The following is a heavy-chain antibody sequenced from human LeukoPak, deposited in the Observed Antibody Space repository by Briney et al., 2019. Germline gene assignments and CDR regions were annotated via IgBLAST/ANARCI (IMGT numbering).Heavy chain of an antibody. CDR2: IIPILGIA. Sequence: ASVKVSCKASGGTFSSYTISWVRQAPGQGLEWMGRIIPILGIANYAQKFQGRVTITAGKSTSTAYMELSSLRSEDTAVYYCARVESSSSDIDYWGQGTLVTVSS. CDR1: GGTFSSYT. J-gene: IGHJ4*02. CDR3: ARVESSSSDIDY. D-gene: IGHD6-6*01. V-gene: IGHV1-69*02.